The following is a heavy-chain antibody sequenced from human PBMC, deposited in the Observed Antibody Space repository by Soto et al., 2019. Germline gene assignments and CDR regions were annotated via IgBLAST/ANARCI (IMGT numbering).Heavy chain of an antibody. CDR1: GYTFRNYG. D-gene: IGHD2-21*01. Sequence: QVQLVQSGGEVKKPGASVKVSCKASGYTFRNYGITWVRQAPGQGLEWMGWISVDTGDKNYAQNLQDRVPLTTDTARNPADLELRTLRSDDTAVYYCAKDRDILTTYAYPKFDRWGQGTLVTVSS. V-gene: IGHV1-18*01. J-gene: IGHJ5*02. CDR2: ISVDTGDK. CDR3: AKDRDILTTYAYPKFDR.